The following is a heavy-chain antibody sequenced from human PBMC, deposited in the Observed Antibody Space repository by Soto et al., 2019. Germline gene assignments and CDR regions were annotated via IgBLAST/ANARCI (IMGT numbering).Heavy chain of an antibody. D-gene: IGHD3-10*01. CDR2: IYYSVST. Sequence: QLQLQESGPGLVKPSEALSLTCSVSGASISTSNYYWGWIRQPPGKGLEWIGSIYYSVSTNYNPSLKSRVTTSPDTSKNQCTLSLSSVTAADTSVYYCAKYSGGTMEAFWGPGTLVTVSS. J-gene: IGHJ4*02. V-gene: IGHV4-39*01. CDR3: AKYSGGTMEAF. CDR1: GASISTSNYY.